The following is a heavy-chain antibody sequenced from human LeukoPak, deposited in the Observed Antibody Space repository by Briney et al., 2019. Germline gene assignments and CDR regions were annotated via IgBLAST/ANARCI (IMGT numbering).Heavy chain of an antibody. CDR3: TRDQDKAY. J-gene: IGHJ4*02. V-gene: IGHV3-66*02. Sequence: GGSLRLSCTASGFTVGSSYMTWVRQAPGKGLEWVSVIYGGGGTYYADSVKGRFTISRDNSNNTLYLQMNSLRAEDTAVYYCTRDQDKAYWGQGTLVIVSS. CDR2: IYGGGGT. CDR1: GFTVGSSY.